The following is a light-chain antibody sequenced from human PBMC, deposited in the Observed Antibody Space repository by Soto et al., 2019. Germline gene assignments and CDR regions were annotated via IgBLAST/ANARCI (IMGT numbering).Light chain of an antibody. Sequence: EIVMTQSPATLSVSPGERATLSCRASQSVSSNLAWYQQKPGQAPGLLIYGASTRATGIPARFSGSGSGTEFTLTISSLQSEDFAVYYCQQYNNWPPWTFG. CDR2: GAS. V-gene: IGKV3-15*01. CDR1: QSVSSN. CDR3: QQYNNWPPWT. J-gene: IGKJ1*01.